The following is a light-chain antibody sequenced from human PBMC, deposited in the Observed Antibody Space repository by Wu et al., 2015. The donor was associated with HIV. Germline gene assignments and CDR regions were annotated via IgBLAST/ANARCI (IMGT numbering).Light chain of an antibody. CDR3: QQRQYWPPIT. CDR2: GAS. J-gene: IGKJ5*01. V-gene: IGKV3D-15*01. Sequence: EIVMTQSPATLSVSPGERATLSCRASQSVSSNLAWYQQKPGQAPRLLIYGASTRATGIPARFSGSGSGTDFTLTISSLEPEDFAVYYCQQRQYWPPITFGQGTRLELK. CDR1: QSVSSN.